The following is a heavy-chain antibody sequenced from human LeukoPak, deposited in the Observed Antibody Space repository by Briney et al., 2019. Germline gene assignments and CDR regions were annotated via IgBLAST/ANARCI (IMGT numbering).Heavy chain of an antibody. J-gene: IGHJ4*02. Sequence: PSETLSLTCAVSGGSISSGGYSWSWIRQPPGKGLEWIGYIYHSGSTYYNPSLKSRVTISVDKSKNQFSLKLSSVTAADTAVYYCARVNGEYSSSQDYWGQGTLVTVSS. D-gene: IGHD6-13*01. CDR2: IYHSGST. CDR1: GGSISSGGYS. V-gene: IGHV4-30-2*01. CDR3: ARVNGEYSSSQDY.